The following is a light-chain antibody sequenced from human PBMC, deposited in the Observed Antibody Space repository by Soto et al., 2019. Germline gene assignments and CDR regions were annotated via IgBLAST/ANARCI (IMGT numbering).Light chain of an antibody. CDR1: QSISSY. CDR2: AAS. J-gene: IGKJ2*01. V-gene: IGKV1-39*01. CDR3: QQSYSTPPT. Sequence: DVQLTQSPSSLSASVGDRVTITCRATQSISSYLNWYQHKVGKAPKLLIYAASSLQSGVPSRFSGSGSGTDFTLSISSLQPEDFATYYCQQSYSTPPTFGQGTKLNIK.